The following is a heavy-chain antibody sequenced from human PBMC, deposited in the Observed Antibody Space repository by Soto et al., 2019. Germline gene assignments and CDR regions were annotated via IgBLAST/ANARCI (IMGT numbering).Heavy chain of an antibody. CDR1: GGSVRSGSYY. CDR3: TRAYSSGWDFYDF. CDR2: IYTSGST. V-gene: IGHV4-61*01. J-gene: IGHJ4*02. D-gene: IGHD6-19*01. Sequence: PSETLSLTCTVSGGSVRSGSYYRSWIRQPPGKGLEWIGYIYTSGSTNYNPSLKSRVTMSVDTSKNQFSLKLSSVTAADTAVYYCTRAYSSGWDFYDFWAQGTLVTVSS.